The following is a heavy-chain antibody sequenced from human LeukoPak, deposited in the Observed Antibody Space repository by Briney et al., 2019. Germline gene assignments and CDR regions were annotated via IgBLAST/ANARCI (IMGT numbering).Heavy chain of an antibody. CDR3: AKAGWNYSGVDY. CDR1: GFPLSSFV. Sequence: GGSLRLPRAASGFPLSSFVMHWVRQPPGQGLEWVAVISYDGSNKYYADSVKGRFTISRDNSKNTLYLQMNSLRAEDTAVYYCAKAGWNYSGVDYWGQGTLVTVSS. D-gene: IGHD1-7*01. J-gene: IGHJ4*02. CDR2: ISYDGSNK. V-gene: IGHV3-30*18.